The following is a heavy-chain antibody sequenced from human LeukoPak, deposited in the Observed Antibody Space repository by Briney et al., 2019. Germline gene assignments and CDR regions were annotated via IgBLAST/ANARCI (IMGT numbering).Heavy chain of an antibody. J-gene: IGHJ3*02. CDR1: GGSISSYY. D-gene: IGHD6-13*01. CDR2: IYTSGNT. Sequence: PSETLSLTCTVSGGSISSYYWSWIRQPAGKGLEWIGRIYTSGNTNYNPSLKSRVTMSVDTSKNQFSLKLSSVTAADTAVYYCARDRFRAAAGTQNAFDIWGQGTMVTVSS. CDR3: ARDRFRAAAGTQNAFDI. V-gene: IGHV4-4*07.